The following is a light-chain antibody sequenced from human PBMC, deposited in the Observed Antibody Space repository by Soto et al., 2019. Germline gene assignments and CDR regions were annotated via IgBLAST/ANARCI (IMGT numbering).Light chain of an antibody. CDR2: EVN. CDR3: NSHGGSNNFWV. V-gene: IGLV2-8*01. J-gene: IGLJ3*02. Sequence: QSVLTQPPSASGSPGQSVTISCTGTSSDVGAYNSVPWYQQHPGKAPRLMIYEVNKRPSGVPDRFSGSKSGNLASLPFSGLQAEDEADYYCNSHGGSNNFWVFGGGTKLTVL. CDR1: SSDVGAYNS.